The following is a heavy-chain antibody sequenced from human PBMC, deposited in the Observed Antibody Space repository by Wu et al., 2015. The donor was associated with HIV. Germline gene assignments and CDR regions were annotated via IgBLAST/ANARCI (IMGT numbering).Heavy chain of an antibody. J-gene: IGHJ1*01. D-gene: IGHD4-17*01. Sequence: QVQLQQWGAGLLKPSETLSLTCAVYGGSFSGYYWSWIRQPPGKGLEWIGEINHSGSTNYNPSLKSRVTISVDTSKNQFSLKLSSVTAADTAVYYCAGHDYGNEYFQHWGQGTLVTVSS. CDR2: INHSGST. CDR3: AGHDYGNEYFQH. CDR1: GGSFSGYY. V-gene: IGHV4-34*01.